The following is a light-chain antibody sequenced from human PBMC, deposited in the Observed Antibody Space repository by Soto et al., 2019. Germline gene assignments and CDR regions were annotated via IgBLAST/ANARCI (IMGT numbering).Light chain of an antibody. CDR2: EVS. CDR3: SSYTISSTQV. J-gene: IGLJ3*02. Sequence: QSALTQPASVSGSPGQSITISCTGTSSDAGGYNYVSWYQQHPGKVPKLMIYEVSNRPSGVSNRFSGSKSGNTASLTISGLHAEYDADYYCSSYTISSTQVLCGGTKLSVL. V-gene: IGLV2-14*01. CDR1: SSDAGGYNY.